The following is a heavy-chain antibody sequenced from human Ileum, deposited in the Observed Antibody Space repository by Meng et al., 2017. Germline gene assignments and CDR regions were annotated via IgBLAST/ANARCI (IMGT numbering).Heavy chain of an antibody. CDR3: AKDDDFAFWQGYSDGMDV. D-gene: IGHD2-21*01. V-gene: IGHV3-9*01. CDR2: IGSNGGTI. J-gene: IGHJ6*02. CDR1: GFSFHEFA. Sequence: SLKISCAASGFSFHEFAMHWVRQASGKGLEWVSGIGSNGGTIGYADSVKGRFTISRDDANNSLYLQMTSLSSKDTAVYYCAKDDDFAFWQGYSDGMDVWGQGTTVTVSS.